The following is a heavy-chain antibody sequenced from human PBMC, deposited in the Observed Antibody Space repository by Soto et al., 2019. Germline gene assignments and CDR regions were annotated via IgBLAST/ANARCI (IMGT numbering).Heavy chain of an antibody. V-gene: IGHV3-23*01. CDR2: ISGSGGST. D-gene: IGHD6-13*01. Sequence: PGGSLRLSCAASGFTFSSYAMSWVRQAPGKGLEWVSAISGSGGSTYYADSVKGRFTISRDNSKNTLYLQMNSLRAEDTAVYYCAKDLTLRYKLEGAAAGIHFDYWGQGTLVTVSA. CDR1: GFTFSSYA. CDR3: AKDLTLRYKLEGAAAGIHFDY. J-gene: IGHJ4*02.